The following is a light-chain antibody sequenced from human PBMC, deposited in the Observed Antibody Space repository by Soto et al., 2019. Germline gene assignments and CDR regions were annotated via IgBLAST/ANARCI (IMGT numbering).Light chain of an antibody. Sequence: ETVLTQSPGTLSLSPGDRAXPNCRASQSFSSSYLAWYQQKPGQAPRLLIYGASSRATGIPDRFSGSGSGTDFTLTISRLEPEDFAVYYCQQYDSSPKTFGQGTRWIS. CDR2: GAS. CDR3: QQYDSSPKT. CDR1: QSFSSSY. J-gene: IGKJ1*01. V-gene: IGKV3-20*01.